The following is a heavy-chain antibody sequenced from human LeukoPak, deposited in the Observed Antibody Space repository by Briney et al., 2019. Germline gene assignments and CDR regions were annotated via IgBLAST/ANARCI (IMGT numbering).Heavy chain of an antibody. V-gene: IGHV1-18*01. CDR1: GYTFTSYG. CDR2: ISAYNGNT. J-gene: IGHJ4*02. D-gene: IGHD3-9*01. CDR3: ARVLRYFDWPDY. Sequence: ASVKVSCKASGYTFTSYGISWVRQAPGQGLEWMGWISAYNGNTNYAQKLQGRVTMTTDTSTSTAYMELSRLRSDDTAVYYCARVLRYFDWPDYWGQGTLVTVSS.